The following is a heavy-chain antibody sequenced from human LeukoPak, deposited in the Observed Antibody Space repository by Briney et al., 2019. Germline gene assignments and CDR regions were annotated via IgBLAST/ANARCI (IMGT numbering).Heavy chain of an antibody. CDR1: GYSFTSYY. V-gene: IGHV1-46*01. CDR2: INPIGGST. J-gene: IGHJ5*02. D-gene: IGHD2-15*01. CDR3: ARHVGYSNWFDP. Sequence: ASVKVSCKASGYSFTSYYMQWVRQAPGQGLEWMGIINPIGGSTTYAQNFQGRVTMTRDTSTSTVYMDLTSLRSEDTAVYYCARHVGYSNWFDPGGQGTLVTVSS.